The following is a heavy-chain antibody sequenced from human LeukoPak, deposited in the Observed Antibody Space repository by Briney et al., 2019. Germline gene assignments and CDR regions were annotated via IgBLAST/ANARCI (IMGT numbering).Heavy chain of an antibody. Sequence: SETLSLTCTVSGGSISSYYWSWIRQPPGKGLEWIGYIYYSGSTNYNPSLKSRVTISVDTSKNQFSLKLSSVTAADTAVYYCARIPTSTYYYGSGTYSPYQYSYMDVWGKGTTVTVSS. CDR2: IYYSGST. V-gene: IGHV4-59*01. CDR1: GGSISSYY. CDR3: ARIPTSTYYYGSGTYSPYQYSYMDV. J-gene: IGHJ6*03. D-gene: IGHD3-10*01.